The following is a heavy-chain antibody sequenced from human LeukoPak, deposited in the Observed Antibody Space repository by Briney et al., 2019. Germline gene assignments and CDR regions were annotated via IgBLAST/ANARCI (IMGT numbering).Heavy chain of an antibody. J-gene: IGHJ4*02. CDR3: ARGGGAHCGDDCRRTIDH. CDR1: GFTVSTNY. D-gene: IGHD2-21*02. Sequence: GGSLRFCCVVSGFTVSTNYMSWVRQAPGKGLEWVSVFYSGGNTYYADSVKGRFTISRDTSKNTLYLLMDSLRAEDTAVYYCARGGGAHCGDDCRRTIDHWGQGTLVTVSS. CDR2: FYSGGNT. V-gene: IGHV3-53*01.